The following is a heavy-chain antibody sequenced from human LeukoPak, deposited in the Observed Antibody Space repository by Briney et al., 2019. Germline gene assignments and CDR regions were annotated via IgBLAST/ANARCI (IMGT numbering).Heavy chain of an antibody. V-gene: IGHV4-38-2*02. CDR3: VVVAQTGDFQH. D-gene: IGHD2-15*01. Sequence: SETLSLTCTVSGYSISSTYYWGWIRQPPGKGLEWIGSIYHSGSTYYNPSLKSRVTISVDTSKNQFSLKLSSVTAADTAVYYCVVVAQTGDFQHWGQGTLVTVSS. CDR1: GYSISSTYY. CDR2: IYHSGST. J-gene: IGHJ1*01.